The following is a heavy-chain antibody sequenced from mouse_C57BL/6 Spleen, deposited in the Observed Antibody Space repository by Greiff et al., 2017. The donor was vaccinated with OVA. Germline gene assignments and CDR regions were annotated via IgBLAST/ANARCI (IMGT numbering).Heavy chain of an antibody. CDR2: IYPRSGNT. J-gene: IGHJ2*01. D-gene: IGHD1-1*01. Sequence: QVQLQQSGAELARPGASVKLSCKASGYTFTSYGISWVKQRTGQGLEWIGEIYPRSGNTYYNEKFKGKATLTADKSSSTAYMELRSLTSEDSAVYFCATYDYGSSYFDYWGQGTTLTVSS. CDR3: ATYDYGSSYFDY. V-gene: IGHV1-81*01. CDR1: GYTFTSYG.